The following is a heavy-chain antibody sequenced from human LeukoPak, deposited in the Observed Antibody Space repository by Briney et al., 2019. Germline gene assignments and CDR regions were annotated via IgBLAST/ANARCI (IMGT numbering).Heavy chain of an antibody. D-gene: IGHD2-2*02. CDR3: ARRGYCSSTSCYTDPHYLDY. CDR2: INHSGST. CDR1: GGSFSGYY. Sequence: SETLSLTCAVYGGSFSGYYWSWIRQPPGKGLVWIGEINHSGSTNYNPSLKSRVTISVDTSKNQFSLKLSSVTAADTAVYYCARRGYCSSTSCYTDPHYLDYWGQGTLVTVSS. V-gene: IGHV4-34*01. J-gene: IGHJ4*02.